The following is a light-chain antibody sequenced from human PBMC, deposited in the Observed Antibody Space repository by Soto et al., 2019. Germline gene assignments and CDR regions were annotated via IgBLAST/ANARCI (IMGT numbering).Light chain of an antibody. CDR1: QTISNF. V-gene: IGKV1-39*01. Sequence: DTQMTQSPSSLSASIGDRVTITCRASQTISNFLNWYQQTSGNAPKLLISTASTLQSGVPSRFSGSGSGTDFTLTINSLQPEDFATYYCQQSYSTSITFGQGTRLEIK. CDR2: TAS. CDR3: QQSYSTSIT. J-gene: IGKJ5*01.